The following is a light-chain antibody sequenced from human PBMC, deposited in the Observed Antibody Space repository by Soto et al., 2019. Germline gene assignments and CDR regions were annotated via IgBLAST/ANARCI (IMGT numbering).Light chain of an antibody. CDR2: GAS. CDR3: QQYGSSLIT. CDR1: QSVSNNY. Sequence: QSVGSVSLKKGERATLSCRSSQSVSNNYLAWYQQKPGQAPRLLIYGASSRATGIPDRFSGSGSGTDFTLNISRLEPEDFAVYDCQQYGSSLITSGQGTLLEIK. V-gene: IGKV3-20*01. J-gene: IGKJ5*01.